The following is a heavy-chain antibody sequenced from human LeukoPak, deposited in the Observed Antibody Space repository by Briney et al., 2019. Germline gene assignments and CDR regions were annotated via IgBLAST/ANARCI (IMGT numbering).Heavy chain of an antibody. CDR2: IYYSGST. J-gene: IGHJ4*02. V-gene: IGHV4-39*01. CDR3: ANVDTENLDFDY. D-gene: IGHD5-18*01. Sequence: PSETLSLTCTVSGGSISSSSYYWGWIRQPPGKGLEWIGSIYYSGSTYYNPSLKSRVTISADTSKNQFSLKLSSVTAADTAVYYCANVDTENLDFDYWGQGTLVTVSS. CDR1: GGSISSSSYY.